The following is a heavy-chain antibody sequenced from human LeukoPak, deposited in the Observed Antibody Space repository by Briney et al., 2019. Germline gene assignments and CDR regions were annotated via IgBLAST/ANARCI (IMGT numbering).Heavy chain of an antibody. Sequence: SETLTLTCAVYGGSFSGYYWSWIRQPPGKGLEWIGEINHSGSTNYNPSLKSRVTISVDTSKNQFSLKLSSVTAADTAVYYCARVPYLVAGIPHFDYWGQGTLVTVSS. D-gene: IGHD6-19*01. CDR1: GGSFSGYY. CDR2: INHSGST. V-gene: IGHV4-34*01. J-gene: IGHJ4*02. CDR3: ARVPYLVAGIPHFDY.